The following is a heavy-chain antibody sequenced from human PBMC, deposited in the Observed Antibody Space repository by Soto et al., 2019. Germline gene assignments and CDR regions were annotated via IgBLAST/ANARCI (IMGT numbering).Heavy chain of an antibody. CDR2: TRHKVNSYTT. D-gene: IGHD3-16*01. Sequence: EVQLVESGGGLVQPGGSLRLSCAVSGFTFSEHYMDWVRQAPGKGLEWVGRTRHKVNSYTTEYAASVKGRFTISRDDSKNLLYLQLNSLKTEATAVYYCARFDASWIRAFDIWGQGTMVTVSS. J-gene: IGHJ3*02. CDR3: ARFDASWIRAFDI. V-gene: IGHV3-72*01. CDR1: GFTFSEHY.